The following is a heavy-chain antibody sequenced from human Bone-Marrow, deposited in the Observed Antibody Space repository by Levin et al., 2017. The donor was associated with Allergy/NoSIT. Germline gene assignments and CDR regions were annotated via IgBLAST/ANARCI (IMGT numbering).Heavy chain of an antibody. D-gene: IGHD3-3*01. V-gene: IGHV4-59*01. CDR1: GGSISSYY. Sequence: SQTLSLTCTVSGGSISSYYWSWIRQPPGKGLEWIGYIYYSGSTNYNPSLKSRVTISVDTSKNQFSLKLSSVTAADTAVYYCAREFTIFGGGYFDYWGQGTLVTVSS. CDR2: IYYSGST. J-gene: IGHJ4*02. CDR3: AREFTIFGGGYFDY.